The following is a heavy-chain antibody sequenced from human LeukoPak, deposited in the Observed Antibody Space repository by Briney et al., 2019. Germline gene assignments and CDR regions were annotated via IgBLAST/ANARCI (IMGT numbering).Heavy chain of an antibody. CDR1: GFTFSSYA. J-gene: IGHJ4*02. CDR2: ISDSGGST. Sequence: GGSLRLSCAGSGFTFSSYAMSWVRQAPGKGLEWVSVISDSGGSTFYADSVKGRFTISRDNSKNTLYLQMNSLRAEDTAVYYCAKRACGSVTSLYYFDYWGQGTLVTVSS. V-gene: IGHV3-23*01. CDR3: AKRACGSVTSLYYFDY. D-gene: IGHD3-10*01.